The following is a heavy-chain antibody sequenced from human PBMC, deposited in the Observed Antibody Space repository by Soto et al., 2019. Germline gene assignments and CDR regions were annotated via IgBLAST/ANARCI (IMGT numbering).Heavy chain of an antibody. CDR1: GYSFIDHY. D-gene: IGHD1-1*01. CDR3: ARDPRSWNFVGFGDS. J-gene: IGHJ5*01. CDR2: INPDGGST. V-gene: IGHV1-46*01. Sequence: QVHLVQSGAEVKKPGASVRVSCKASGYSFIDHYIHWVRQAPGQGLDWMGVINPDGGSTSYAQRFQGRVTVTADTSTATVYRDLTGLTSEDTAVYFCARDPRSWNFVGFGDSWGQGTLVTVSS.